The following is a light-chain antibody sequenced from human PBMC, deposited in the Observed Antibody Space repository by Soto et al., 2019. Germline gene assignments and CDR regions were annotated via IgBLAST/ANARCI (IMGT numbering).Light chain of an antibody. CDR2: LGS. CDR3: MQTLQTLPIT. V-gene: IGKV2-28*01. Sequence: IVMTQYPLSLPVTTGEPASISCRSSHSLLHSNGYNYLDWYLQKPGRSPQLLIFLGSNRASGVPDRFSGSGSGTDFTLKISRVEAEDVGVYYCMQTLQTLPITFGQGTKVDVK. CDR1: HSLLHSNGYNY. J-gene: IGKJ1*01.